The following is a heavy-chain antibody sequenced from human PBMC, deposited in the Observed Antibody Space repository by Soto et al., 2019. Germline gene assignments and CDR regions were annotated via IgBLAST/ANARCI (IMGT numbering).Heavy chain of an antibody. CDR1: GFSLTSNGVG. CDR3: AYRRWTPKSLYFDS. J-gene: IGHJ4*02. V-gene: IGHV2-5*01. Sequence: QITLKESGPTLVKPTQTLTLTCTFSGFSLTSNGVGVGWIRQPPGEAPEWLALIYWNDDERYNSALKSRLTITKDTANNQVVLTMTNMDPADTATYYCAYRRWTPKSLYFDSWGPGILVTVSS. CDR2: IYWNDDE. D-gene: IGHD3-16*01.